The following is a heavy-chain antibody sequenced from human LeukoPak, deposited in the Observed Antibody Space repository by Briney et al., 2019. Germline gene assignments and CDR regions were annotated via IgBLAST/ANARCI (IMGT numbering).Heavy chain of an antibody. CDR1: GYSFTSYW. V-gene: IGHV5-51*01. CDR3: ARRVGATSPVDY. J-gene: IGHJ4*02. D-gene: IGHD1-26*01. CDR2: VYPGDSDT. Sequence: GESLQISCQGSGYSFTSYWIGWVRQLPGKGLEWMGVVYPGDSDTRYSPSFQGQVTISVDKSISTAYLQWSSLKASDTAMYYCARRVGATSPVDYWGQGTLVTVSS.